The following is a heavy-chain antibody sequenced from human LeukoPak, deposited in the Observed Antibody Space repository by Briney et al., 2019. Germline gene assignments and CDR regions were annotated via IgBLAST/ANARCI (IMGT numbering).Heavy chain of an antibody. CDR1: GFTFSSYG. CDR3: ARVGYGGNPTFDY. V-gene: IGHV3-30*02. Sequence: GGSLRLSCAASGFTFSSYGMHWVRQAPGKGLEWVAFIRYDGNSKYYTDSVKGRFTISRDNSKNTVDLQMNSLRAEDTAVYYCARVGYGGNPTFDYWGQGTLVTVSS. J-gene: IGHJ4*02. CDR2: IRYDGNSK. D-gene: IGHD4-23*01.